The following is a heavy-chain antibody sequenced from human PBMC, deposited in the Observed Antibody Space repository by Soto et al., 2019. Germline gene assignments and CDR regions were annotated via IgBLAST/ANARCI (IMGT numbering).Heavy chain of an antibody. CDR1: GFTFSGHW. Sequence: LRLSCAASGFTFSGHWMHWVRQAPGKGLVWVSRIKSDGRSTSYADSVKGRFTVSRDNAKNTLYLQMNSLRAEDTAVYYCARSDWFDPWGQGTLVTVSS. V-gene: IGHV3-74*01. CDR2: IKSDGRST. J-gene: IGHJ5*02. CDR3: ARSDWFDP.